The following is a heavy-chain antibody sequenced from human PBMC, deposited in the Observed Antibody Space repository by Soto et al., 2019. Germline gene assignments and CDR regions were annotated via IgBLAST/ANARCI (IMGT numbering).Heavy chain of an antibody. CDR2: ISSSSSTI. CDR1: GFTFSSYS. Sequence: PGGSLRLSCAASGFTFSSYSMNWVRQAPGKGLEWVSYISSSSSTIYYADSVKGRFTISRDNAKNSLYLQMNSLRAEDTAVYYCARDRARHNSGWKYYVGHDAFDIWGQGTMVTVSS. J-gene: IGHJ3*02. D-gene: IGHD6-19*01. CDR3: ARDRARHNSGWKYYVGHDAFDI. V-gene: IGHV3-48*01.